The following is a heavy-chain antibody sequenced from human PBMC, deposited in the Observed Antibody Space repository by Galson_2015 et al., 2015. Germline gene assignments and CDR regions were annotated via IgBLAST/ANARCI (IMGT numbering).Heavy chain of an antibody. CDR3: AKGCGGDCYGEDDY. CDR1: GFTFSNYG. V-gene: IGHV3-30*18. J-gene: IGHJ4*02. D-gene: IGHD2-21*02. Sequence: SLRLSCAASGFTFSNYGMHWVRQAPGKGLEWVAVLSYDGSNKYYADSVKGRFTISRDNPKNTLYLQMNSLRAEDTAVYYCAKGCGGDCYGEDDYWGQGTLVTVSS. CDR2: LSYDGSNK.